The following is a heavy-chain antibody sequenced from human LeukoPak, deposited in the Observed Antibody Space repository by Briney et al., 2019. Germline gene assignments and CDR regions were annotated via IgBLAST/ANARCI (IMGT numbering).Heavy chain of an antibody. Sequence: ASVKVSCKASGYTFTSYGISWVRQAPGQGLEWMGWISAYNGNTNYAQKLQGRVTMTTDTSTSTAYMELRGLRSDDTAVYYCARVGTYYYDSSGYLNDAFDIWGQGTMVTVSS. CDR3: ARVGTYYYDSSGYLNDAFDI. D-gene: IGHD3-22*01. CDR2: ISAYNGNT. V-gene: IGHV1-18*01. CDR1: GYTFTSYG. J-gene: IGHJ3*02.